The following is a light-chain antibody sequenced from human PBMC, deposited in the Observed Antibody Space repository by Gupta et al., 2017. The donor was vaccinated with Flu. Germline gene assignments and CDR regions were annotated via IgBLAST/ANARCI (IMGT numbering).Light chain of an antibody. CDR2: FQGSGSY. V-gene: IGLV4-60*03. J-gene: IGLJ3*02. Sequence: QPVLTQSSSASASLGSSVKLTCPLSSGHSSYIIAWHQQQPGKAPRYLMKFQGSGSYNKGSGVPDRFSGSSSGADRYLTISNLQSEDEADYYCETWDSNTRVFGGGTKLTVL. CDR1: SGHSSYI. CDR3: ETWDSNTRV.